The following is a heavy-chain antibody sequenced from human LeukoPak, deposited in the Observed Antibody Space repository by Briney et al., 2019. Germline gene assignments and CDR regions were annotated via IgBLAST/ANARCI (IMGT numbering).Heavy chain of an antibody. CDR1: GFTFSGSA. CDR2: IRSKANSYAT. V-gene: IGHV3-73*01. Sequence: GGSLRLSCAASGFTFSGSAMHWVRQASGKGLEWVGRIRSKANSYATAYAASVKGRFTISRDDSKNTAYLQMNSLKTEGTAVYYCTRHIPLRYFDWFDPWGQGTLVTVSS. D-gene: IGHD3-9*01. J-gene: IGHJ5*02. CDR3: TRHIPLRYFDWFDP.